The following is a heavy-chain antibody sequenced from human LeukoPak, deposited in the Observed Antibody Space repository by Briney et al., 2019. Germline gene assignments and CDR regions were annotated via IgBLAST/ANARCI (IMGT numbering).Heavy chain of an antibody. V-gene: IGHV1-46*01. CDR3: ASSCSSTSCYDYYYYMDV. CDR2: INPSGGST. D-gene: IGHD2-2*01. J-gene: IGHJ6*03. CDR1: GYTFTSYY. Sequence: ASVKVSCKASGYTFTSYYMHWVRQAPGQGLEWMGIINPSGGSTSYAQKFQGRVTMTRDTSTSTVYMELSSLRSEDTAVYYCASSCSSTSCYDYYYYMDVWGKGTTVTVSS.